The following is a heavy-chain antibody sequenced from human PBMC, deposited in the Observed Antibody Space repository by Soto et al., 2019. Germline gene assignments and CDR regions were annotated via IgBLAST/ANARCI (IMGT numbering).Heavy chain of an antibody. CDR3: ARNRVALAPNYYYYGMDV. V-gene: IGHV4-30-4*01. CDR1: GGSISSGDYY. CDR2: IYYSGST. J-gene: IGHJ6*02. Sequence: SETLSLTCTVSGGSISSGDYYWSWIRQPPGKGLEWIGYIYYSGSTYYNPSLKSRVTISVDTSKTQFSLKLSSVTAADTAVYYCARNRVALAPNYYYYGMDVWGQGTTVTVSS. D-gene: IGHD2-15*01.